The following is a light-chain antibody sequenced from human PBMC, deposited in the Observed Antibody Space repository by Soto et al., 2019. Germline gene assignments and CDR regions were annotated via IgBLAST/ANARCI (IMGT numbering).Light chain of an antibody. CDR1: QGIKND. CDR3: QQYNNWPPIT. V-gene: IGKV1-17*01. Sequence: DIQMTQSPSSLSASVGDRVTITCRASQGIKNDLGWYQQKPGKAPKRLIYAASSLQSGVPSRFSGSRSGTEFTLTISSLQPEDFAVYYCQQYNNWPPITFGQGTRLEIK. J-gene: IGKJ5*01. CDR2: AAS.